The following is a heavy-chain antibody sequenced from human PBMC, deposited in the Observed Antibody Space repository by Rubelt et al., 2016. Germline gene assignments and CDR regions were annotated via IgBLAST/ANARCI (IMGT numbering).Heavy chain of an antibody. CDR3: ATQGYCSSTSCYGAY. CDR2: ISSSSSTI. CDR1: GFTFSSYS. D-gene: IGHD2-2*01. V-gene: IGHV3-48*02. J-gene: IGHJ4*02. Sequence: EVQLVESGGGLVQPGGSLRLSCAASGFTFSSYSMNWVRQAPGKGLEWVSYISSSSSTIYYEDAVKGRFTISRDNAKNSLYLQMNSLRDEDTAVYYCATQGYCSSTSCYGAYWGQGTLVTVSS.